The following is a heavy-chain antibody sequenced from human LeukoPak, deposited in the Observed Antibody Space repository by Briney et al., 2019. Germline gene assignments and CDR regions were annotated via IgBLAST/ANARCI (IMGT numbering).Heavy chain of an antibody. CDR3: ARQGSGYDY. Sequence: PSETLSLTCTVSGGSISSTSYYWGWIRQPPGKGLEWIGSVYYSGSTYYNPFLKSRVTTAVDTSKNQFFLKVRSVTAADTAVYYCARQGSGYDYWGQGTPVTVPS. J-gene: IGHJ4*02. CDR2: VYYSGST. CDR1: GGSISSTSYY. V-gene: IGHV4-39*01. D-gene: IGHD5-12*01.